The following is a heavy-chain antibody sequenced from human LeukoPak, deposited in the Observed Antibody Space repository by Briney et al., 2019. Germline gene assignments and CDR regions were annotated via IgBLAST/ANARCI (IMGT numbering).Heavy chain of an antibody. V-gene: IGHV1-69*06. CDR3: ARDQLERQLFWFDP. D-gene: IGHD1-1*01. CDR1: GGTFSSYA. Sequence: SVTVSCKASGGTFSSYAISWVRQAPEQGLEWMGGIIPIFGTANYAQKFQGRVTITADKSTSTAYMELSSLRSEDTAVYYCARDQLERQLFWFDPWDQGTLVTVSS. J-gene: IGHJ5*02. CDR2: IIPIFGTA.